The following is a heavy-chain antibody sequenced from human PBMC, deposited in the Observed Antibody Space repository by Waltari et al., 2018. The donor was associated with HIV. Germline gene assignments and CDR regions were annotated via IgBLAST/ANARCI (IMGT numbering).Heavy chain of an antibody. V-gene: IGHV3-21*01. D-gene: IGHD1-26*01. J-gene: IGHJ5*02. CDR2: ISSTSSHI. Sequence: EVQLVESGGGLVAPGGSLRLSCAPSGFSFSFLRMNWVRPAPGKGLEWVSSISSTSSHIFYADSVRGRFTISRDNAKNSLYLQMNSLKAEDTAVYYCARGGAGATAEDLFDPWGQGTLVTVSS. CDR3: ARGGAGATAEDLFDP. CDR1: GFSFSFLR.